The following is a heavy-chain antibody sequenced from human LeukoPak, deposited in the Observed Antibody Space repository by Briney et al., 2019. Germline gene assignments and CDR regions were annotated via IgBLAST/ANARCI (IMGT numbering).Heavy chain of an antibody. D-gene: IGHD3-10*01. V-gene: IGHV4-61*01. Sequence: SETLSLTCTVSGCSVSSGSYYWSWIRQPPGKGLEWIGYIYYSGSTNYNPSLKSRVTISVDTSKNQFSLKLSSVTAADTAVYYCARVARDYYGSGSISYWGQGTLVTVSS. CDR3: ARVARDYYGSGSISY. CDR1: GCSVSSGSYY. J-gene: IGHJ4*02. CDR2: IYYSGST.